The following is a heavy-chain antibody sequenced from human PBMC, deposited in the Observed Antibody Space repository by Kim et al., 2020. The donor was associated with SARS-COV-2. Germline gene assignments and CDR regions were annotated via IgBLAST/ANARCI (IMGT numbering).Heavy chain of an antibody. V-gene: IGHV3-48*03. D-gene: IGHD3-3*01. CDR2: ISSSGSTI. Sequence: GGSLRLSCAASGFTFSSYEMNWVRQAPGKGLEWVSYISSSGSTIYYADSVKGRFTISRDNAKNSLYLQMNSLRAEDTAVYYCARVFTIFADRGFDPWGQGTLVTVSS. J-gene: IGHJ5*02. CDR3: ARVFTIFADRGFDP. CDR1: GFTFSSYE.